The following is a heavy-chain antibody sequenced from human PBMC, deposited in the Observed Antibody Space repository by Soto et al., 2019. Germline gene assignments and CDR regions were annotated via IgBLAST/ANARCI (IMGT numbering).Heavy chain of an antibody. D-gene: IGHD5-12*01. CDR3: ARQVVGGNDWYFFDS. CDR1: GGSFSIYA. CDR2: IIPVSGVR. Sequence: QVQLVQSGAEVKKPGSSVKVSCKTSGGSFSIYAITWVRQAPGQGLEWMGGIIPVSGVRNFAQKFQGRVTLNADESTTTAYMALRSLRLDDAAVYYCARQVVGGNDWYFFDSWGQGTLVTVSS. V-gene: IGHV1-69*01. J-gene: IGHJ4*02.